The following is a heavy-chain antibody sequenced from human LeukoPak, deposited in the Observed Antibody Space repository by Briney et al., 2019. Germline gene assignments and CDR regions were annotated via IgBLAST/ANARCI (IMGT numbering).Heavy chain of an antibody. V-gene: IGHV3-9*03. CDR3: AKDEFVASDFTGAFDI. CDR2: ISWNSGSI. D-gene: IGHD2-8*02. CDR1: GFTFDDYA. J-gene: IGHJ3*02. Sequence: GGSLRLSCAASGFTFDDYAMHWVRQAPGKGLEWVSGISWNSGSIGYADSVKGRFTISRDNAKNSLYLQMNTLRAEDMALYYCAKDEFVASDFTGAFDIWGQGTMVTVSS.